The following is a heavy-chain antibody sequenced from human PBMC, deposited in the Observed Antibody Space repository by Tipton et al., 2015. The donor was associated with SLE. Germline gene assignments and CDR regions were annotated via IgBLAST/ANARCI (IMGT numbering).Heavy chain of an antibody. Sequence: TLSLTCAVSGGSISSSNWWSWVRQPPGKGLEWIGEIYHSGSTNYNPSLKSRVTISVDKSKNQFSLKLSSVTAADTAVYYCARAPAGYCSSTSCSYFDYWGQGTLVTVSS. V-gene: IGHV4-4*02. J-gene: IGHJ4*02. CDR1: GGSISSSNW. CDR2: IYHSGST. CDR3: ARAPAGYCSSTSCSYFDY. D-gene: IGHD2-2*01.